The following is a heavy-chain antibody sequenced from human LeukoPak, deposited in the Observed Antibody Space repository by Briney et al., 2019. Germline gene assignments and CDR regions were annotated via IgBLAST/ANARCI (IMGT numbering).Heavy chain of an antibody. D-gene: IGHD3-3*01. CDR3: AKGGTMKDWFDP. V-gene: IGHV3-23*01. CDR2: ISGSGGST. J-gene: IGHJ5*02. CDR1: GFTFSSYA. Sequence: PGGSLRLSCAASGFTFSSYAMSWVHQAPGKGLEWVSAISGSGGSTYYADSVKGRFTISRDNSKNTPYLQMNSLRAEDTAVYYCAKGGTMKDWFDPWGQGTLVTVSS.